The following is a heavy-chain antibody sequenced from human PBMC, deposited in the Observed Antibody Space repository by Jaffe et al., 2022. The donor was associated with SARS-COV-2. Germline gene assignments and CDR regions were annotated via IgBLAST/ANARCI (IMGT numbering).Heavy chain of an antibody. J-gene: IGHJ4*02. D-gene: IGHD3-9*01. CDR1: GFTFSSYS. Sequence: EVQLVESGGGLVQPGGSLRLSCAASGFTFSSYSMNWVRQAPGKGLEWVSYISSSSSTIYYADSVKGRFTISRDNAKNSLYLQMNSLRDEDTAVYYCARDDPLPYYDILTGYLSRPDYWGQGTLVTVSS. CDR3: ARDDPLPYYDILTGYLSRPDY. CDR2: ISSSSSTI. V-gene: IGHV3-48*02.